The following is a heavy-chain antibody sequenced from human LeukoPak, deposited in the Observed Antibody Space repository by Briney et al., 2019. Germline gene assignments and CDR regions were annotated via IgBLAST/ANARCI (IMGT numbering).Heavy chain of an antibody. V-gene: IGHV3-21*01. CDR3: ARTGYGYNYFDY. D-gene: IGHD3-16*01. CDR1: GFIFSSYG. J-gene: IGHJ4*02. CDR2: ISSGSTYT. Sequence: PGGSLRLSCAASGFIFSSYGMNWVRQAPGKVLEWVSSISSGSTYTYYADSVKGRFTISRDNAKNSLYLKMNSLRAEDTAVYYCARTGYGYNYFDYWGQGTLVTVSS.